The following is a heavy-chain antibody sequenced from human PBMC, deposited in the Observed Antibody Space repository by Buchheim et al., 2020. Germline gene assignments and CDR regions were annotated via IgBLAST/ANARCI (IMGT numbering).Heavy chain of an antibody. CDR2: ISYDGSNK. Sequence: QVQLVESGGGVVQPGRSLRLSCAASGFTFSSYGMHWVRQAPGKGLEWVAVISYDGSNKYYADSVKGRFTISRDNSKNTLYLQMNSLRAEDTAVYYCAKVGAKWELLHGVNDYWGQGTL. D-gene: IGHD1-26*01. CDR3: AKVGAKWELLHGVNDY. CDR1: GFTFSSYG. V-gene: IGHV3-30*18. J-gene: IGHJ4*02.